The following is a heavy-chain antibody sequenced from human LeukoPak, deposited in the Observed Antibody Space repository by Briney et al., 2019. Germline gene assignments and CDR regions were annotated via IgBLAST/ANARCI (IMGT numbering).Heavy chain of an antibody. CDR3: AREEGTGATMGFGY. CDR2: INPNSGGT. Sequence: ASVKVPCKASGYTFTGYYMHWVRQAPGQGLEWMGWINPNSGGTNNAQKFQGRVTMTRDTSISTAYMELSRLRSDDTAVYYCAREEGTGATMGFGYWGQGTLVTVSS. J-gene: IGHJ4*02. CDR1: GYTFTGYY. V-gene: IGHV1-2*02. D-gene: IGHD1-26*01.